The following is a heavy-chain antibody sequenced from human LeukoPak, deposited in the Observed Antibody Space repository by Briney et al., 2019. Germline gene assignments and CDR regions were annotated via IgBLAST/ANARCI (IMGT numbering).Heavy chain of an antibody. Sequence: PGGSLRLSCAASGSTFSSYWMHWVRQAPGKGLVWVSRINSDGSSTSYADSVKGRFTISRDNAKNTLYLQMNSLRAEDTAVYYCARDSGNDYGDYVDYWGQGTLVTVSS. CDR1: GSTFSSYW. V-gene: IGHV3-74*01. CDR3: ARDSGNDYGDYVDY. CDR2: INSDGSST. D-gene: IGHD4-17*01. J-gene: IGHJ4*02.